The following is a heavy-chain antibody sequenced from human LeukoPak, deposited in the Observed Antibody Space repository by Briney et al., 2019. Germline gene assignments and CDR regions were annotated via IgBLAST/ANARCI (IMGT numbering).Heavy chain of an antibody. V-gene: IGHV3-23*01. D-gene: IGHD5-18*01. CDR2: ISGSGGST. J-gene: IGHJ4*02. Sequence: PGGSLRLSSAASGFTFSSYAMSWVRQAPGKGLEWVSGISGSGGSTYYADSVKGRFTISRDNSKNTLYLQMNSLRAEDTAVYYCAKKHLGRYSYLDYWGQGTLVTVSS. CDR3: AKKHLGRYSYLDY. CDR1: GFTFSSYA.